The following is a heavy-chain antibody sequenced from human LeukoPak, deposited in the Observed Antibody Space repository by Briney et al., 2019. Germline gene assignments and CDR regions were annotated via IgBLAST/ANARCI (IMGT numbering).Heavy chain of an antibody. CDR2: ISSSSSYI. J-gene: IGHJ3*02. V-gene: IGHV3-21*01. Sequence: GGSLRLSCAASGFTFSSYSMNWVREAPGKGLEWVSSISSSSSYIYYADSVKGRFTISRDNAKNSLYLKMNSLRVEDTAVYYCARAGEYSSSLGDAFDIWGQGTMVTVSS. D-gene: IGHD6-6*01. CDR1: GFTFSSYS. CDR3: ARAGEYSSSLGDAFDI.